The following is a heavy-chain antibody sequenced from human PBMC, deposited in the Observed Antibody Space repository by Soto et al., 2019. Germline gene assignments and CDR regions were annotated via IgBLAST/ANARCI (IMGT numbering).Heavy chain of an antibody. D-gene: IGHD1-26*01. V-gene: IGHV3-53*01. J-gene: IGHJ4*02. Sequence: GGSLRLSCAASGFTVSSNYMSWVRQAPGKGLEWVSVIYSGGSTYYADSVKGRFTISRDNSKNTLYLQMNSLRAEDTAVYYCAKPAVGWELRKALYYFDYWGQGTLVTVSS. CDR3: AKPAVGWELRKALYYFDY. CDR1: GFTVSSNY. CDR2: IYSGGST.